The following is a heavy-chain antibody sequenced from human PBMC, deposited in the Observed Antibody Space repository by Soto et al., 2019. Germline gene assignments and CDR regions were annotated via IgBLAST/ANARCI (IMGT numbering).Heavy chain of an antibody. CDR3: AHRAYFDSGKQFDY. CDR1: GFSLSTSGVG. Sequence: QITLKESGPTLVKPTQTLTLTCTFSGFSLSTSGVGVGWIRQPPGKALEWLAIIYWDDEKRYSPSLKTRLTGTKDTSKNQVVLTMTNVDPVETATYYCAHRAYFDSGKQFDYWGQGTLVSVSS. CDR2: IYWDDEK. D-gene: IGHD3-10*01. V-gene: IGHV2-5*02. J-gene: IGHJ4*02.